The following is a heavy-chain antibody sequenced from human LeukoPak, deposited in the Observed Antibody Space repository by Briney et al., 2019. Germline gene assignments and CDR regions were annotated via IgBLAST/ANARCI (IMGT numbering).Heavy chain of an antibody. CDR3: ARWGGYSYGFLPHYHYMDV. CDR1: GYSFTSYW. J-gene: IGHJ6*03. CDR2: IYPGDSDT. Sequence: GESLKISCKGSGYSFTSYWIGWVRQMPGKGLEWMGIIYPGDSDTRYSPSFQGQVTISADKSISTAYLQWSSLKASDTAMYYCARWGGYSYGFLPHYHYMDVWGKGTTVTVSS. V-gene: IGHV5-51*01. D-gene: IGHD5-18*01.